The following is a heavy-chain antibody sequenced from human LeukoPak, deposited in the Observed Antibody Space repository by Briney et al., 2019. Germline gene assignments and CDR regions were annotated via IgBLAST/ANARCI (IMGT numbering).Heavy chain of an antibody. CDR1: GGSISSYY. J-gene: IGHJ4*02. CDR3: ARGGYTGEYFDY. D-gene: IGHD7-27*01. Sequence: SETLSLTCSVSGGSISSYYWSWTRQPPGKGLEWIGYIYYSGSTNYKPSLKSRVTISVDTSKNQFSLKLTSVTAADTAVYYCARGGYTGEYFDYWGQGTLVNVSS. CDR2: IYYSGST. V-gene: IGHV4-59*01.